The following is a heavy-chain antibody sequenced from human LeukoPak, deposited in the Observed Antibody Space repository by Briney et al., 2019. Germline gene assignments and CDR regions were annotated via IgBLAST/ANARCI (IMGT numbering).Heavy chain of an antibody. CDR3: ARASPYYDFWSGYSGDY. V-gene: IGHV1-18*01. CDR2: ISAYNGNT. CDR1: GYTFTSYG. J-gene: IGHJ4*02. D-gene: IGHD3-3*01. Sequence: ASVKVSCKASGYTFTSYGISWVRQAPGQGLEWMGWISAYNGNTNYAQKLQGRVTMTTDTSTSPAYMELRSLRSDDTAVYYCARASPYYDFWSGYSGDYWGQGTLVTVSS.